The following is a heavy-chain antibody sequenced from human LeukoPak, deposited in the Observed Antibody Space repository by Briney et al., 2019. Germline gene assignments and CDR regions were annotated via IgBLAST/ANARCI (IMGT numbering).Heavy chain of an antibody. CDR2: ICTSGST. J-gene: IGHJ3*02. Sequence: SETLSLTCTVSGGSISSGSYLWSWIRQPAGKVLEWIGRICTSGSTHNNPSLKSRVTISVDTSKNQFSLKLSSVTAADTAVCYCAREPWEMYGSGSYYNGDAFDIWGQGTMVTVSS. CDR1: GGSISSGSYL. V-gene: IGHV4-61*02. D-gene: IGHD3-10*01. CDR3: AREPWEMYGSGSYYNGDAFDI.